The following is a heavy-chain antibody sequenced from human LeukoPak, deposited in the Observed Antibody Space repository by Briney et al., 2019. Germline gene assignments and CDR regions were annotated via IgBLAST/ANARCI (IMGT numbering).Heavy chain of an antibody. CDR2: IFPGDSST. CDR1: GYSFTNYW. D-gene: IGHD6-19*01. Sequence: GEPLKISCKGSGYSFTNYWIGWVRQMPGKGLEWMGIIFPGDSSTRYSPSFQGQVTISADKSISTAYLQWSSLKASDTAMYYCARVLGLAVAGTIDYWGQGTLVTVSS. V-gene: IGHV5-51*01. J-gene: IGHJ4*02. CDR3: ARVLGLAVAGTIDY.